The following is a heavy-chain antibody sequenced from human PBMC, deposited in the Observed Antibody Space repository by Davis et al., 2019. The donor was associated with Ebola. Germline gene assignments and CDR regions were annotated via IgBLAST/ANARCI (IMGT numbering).Heavy chain of an antibody. V-gene: IGHV1-18*01. D-gene: IGHD3-10*01. CDR1: GYTFTGYC. CDR2: ISAYNGNI. Sequence: AASVKVSCKASGYTFTGYCITWVRQAPGQGLEWMGWISAYNGNIKYAQKFQGRVTMTTDTSTSTAYMELRNLRSEDTAVYYCARDTGMVTGYYEDVWGQGTTVTVSS. J-gene: IGHJ6*03. CDR3: ARDTGMVTGYYEDV.